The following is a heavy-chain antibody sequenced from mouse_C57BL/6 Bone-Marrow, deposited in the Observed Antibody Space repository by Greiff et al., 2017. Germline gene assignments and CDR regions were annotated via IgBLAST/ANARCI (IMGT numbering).Heavy chain of an antibody. J-gene: IGHJ4*01. CDR1: GYTFTEYT. Sequence: QVQLQQSGAELVKPGASVKLSCKASGYTFTEYTIHWVKQRSGQGLEWIGWFYPGSGSIKYNEKFKDKATLTAEKSSSTVYMELSRLTSEDSAVYFCARHEEGGGYYVYAMDYWGQGTSVTVSS. V-gene: IGHV1-62-2*01. CDR2: FYPGSGSI. D-gene: IGHD2-3*01. CDR3: ARHEEGGGYYVYAMDY.